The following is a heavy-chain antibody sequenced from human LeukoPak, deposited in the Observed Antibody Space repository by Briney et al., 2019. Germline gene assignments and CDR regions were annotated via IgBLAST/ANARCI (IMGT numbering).Heavy chain of an antibody. J-gene: IGHJ1*01. D-gene: IGHD6-13*01. CDR2: ISGSGGST. CDR3: AKTPKYSSSWYLYFQH. CDR1: GFIFSSYA. Sequence: GGSLRLSCAASGFIFSSYAMSWVRQAPGKGLEWVSAISGSGGSTYYADSVKGRFTISRDNSKNTLYLQMNSLRAEDTAVYYCAKTPKYSSSWYLYFQHWGQGTLVTVSS. V-gene: IGHV3-23*01.